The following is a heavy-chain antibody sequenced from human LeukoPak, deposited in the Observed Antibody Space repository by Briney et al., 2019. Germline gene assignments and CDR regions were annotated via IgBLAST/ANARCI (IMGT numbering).Heavy chain of an antibody. D-gene: IGHD2/OR15-2a*01. CDR1: GGSISSYY. CDR3: ARDLTTWVD. CDR2: VYYGENA. J-gene: IGHJ4*02. V-gene: IGHV4-59*01. Sequence: SETLSLTCAVYGGSISSYYWSWIRQPPGKGLEWIGYVYYGENANYNPSLKSRVTISVDTSKNQFSLKLSSVTAADTAIYYCARDLTTWVDWGQGTLVTVSS.